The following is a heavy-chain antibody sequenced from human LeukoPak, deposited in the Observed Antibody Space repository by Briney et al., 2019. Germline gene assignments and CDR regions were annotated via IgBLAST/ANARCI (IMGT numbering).Heavy chain of an antibody. CDR2: IYYSGST. CDR3: AREQQWLKDGGFDY. V-gene: IGHV4-30-4*08. Sequence: SQTLSLTCTVSGGSISSGDYYWSWIRQPPGKGLEWIGYIYYSGSTYYNPSLKSRVTISVDTSKNQFSLKLSSVTAADTAVYYCAREQQWLKDGGFDYWGQGTLVTVSP. CDR1: GGSISSGDYY. D-gene: IGHD6-19*01. J-gene: IGHJ4*02.